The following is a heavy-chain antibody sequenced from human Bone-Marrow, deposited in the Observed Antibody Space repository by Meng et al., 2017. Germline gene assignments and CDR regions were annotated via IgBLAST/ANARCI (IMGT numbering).Heavy chain of an antibody. Sequence: GESLKISCAASGFTFSSYWMSWVRQAPGKGLEWVANIKQDGSEKYYVDSVKGRFTISRDNAKNSLYLQMNSLRAEDTAVYYCARGGITMVRGVINYYYYYGMDVWGQGTTVTVSS. CDR3: ARGGITMVRGVINYYYYYGMDV. CDR1: GFTFSSYW. D-gene: IGHD3-10*01. V-gene: IGHV3-7*01. J-gene: IGHJ6*02. CDR2: IKQDGSEK.